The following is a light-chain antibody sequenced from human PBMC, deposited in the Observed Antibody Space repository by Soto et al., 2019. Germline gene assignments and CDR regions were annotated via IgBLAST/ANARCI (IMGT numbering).Light chain of an antibody. CDR1: QSVASRN. CDR2: GVF. CDR3: QHYGYPQWT. Sequence: EIVLTQSPGTLSLSPGERATLSCRASQSVASRNLAWYQQRPGQPPRLLIYGVFTRADDIPDRFSGSGSGTDFTLTISSLQPEDFAVYYCQHYGYPQWTFGQGTKVEI. V-gene: IGKV3-20*01. J-gene: IGKJ1*01.